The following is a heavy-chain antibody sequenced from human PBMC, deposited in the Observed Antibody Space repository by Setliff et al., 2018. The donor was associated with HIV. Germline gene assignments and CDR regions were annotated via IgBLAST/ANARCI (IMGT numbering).Heavy chain of an antibody. CDR3: ARLGAVAGPPEGS. CDR1: GGSISGYY. D-gene: IGHD6-19*01. J-gene: IGHJ5*02. V-gene: IGHV4-4*07. Sequence: PSETLSLTCTVSGGSISGYYWTWIRQPAGKGLEWIGRIYSPITSSNYNASLKSRVTMSVDTSKNQFSLRLNSVTSADTAVYFCARLGAVAGPPEGSWGQGTLVTVSS. CDR2: IYSPITSS.